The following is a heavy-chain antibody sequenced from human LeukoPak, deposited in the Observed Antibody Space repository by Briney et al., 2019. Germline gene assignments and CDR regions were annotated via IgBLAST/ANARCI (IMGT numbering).Heavy chain of an antibody. CDR1: GYTFTSYY. V-gene: IGHV1-46*01. D-gene: IGHD3-22*01. CDR2: INPSGGST. J-gene: IGHJ4*02. Sequence: GASVKVSRKASGYTFTSYYMHWVRQAPGQGLEWMGIINPSGGSTSYAQKFQGRVTMTRDTSTSTVYMELSSLRSEDTAVYYCARDGLSLYYDSSGSFDYWGQGTLVTVSS. CDR3: ARDGLSLYYDSSGSFDY.